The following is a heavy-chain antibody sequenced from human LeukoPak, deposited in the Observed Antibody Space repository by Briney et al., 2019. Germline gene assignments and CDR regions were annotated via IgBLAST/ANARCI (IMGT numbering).Heavy chain of an antibody. D-gene: IGHD3-22*01. J-gene: IGHJ4*02. CDR2: IYYSGST. CDR3: ARDMYYYDSSGAPTGY. CDR1: GGSISSGDYY. Sequence: SQTLSLTCTVSGGSISSGDYYWSWIRQPPGKGLEWIGSIYYSGSTYYNPSLKSRVTISVDTSKNQFSLKLSSVTAADTAVYYCARDMYYYDSSGAPTGYWGQGTLVTVSS. V-gene: IGHV4-39*07.